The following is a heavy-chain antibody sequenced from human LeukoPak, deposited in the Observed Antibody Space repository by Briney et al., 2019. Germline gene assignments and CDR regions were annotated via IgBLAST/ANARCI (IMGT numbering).Heavy chain of an antibody. D-gene: IGHD3-10*01. Sequence: ASVKVSCKASGYTFTGYYMHWVRQAPGQGLEWMGWINPKSGGTNNAQKFQGRVTMTRDTSISTAYMELSRLKSDDTAVYYCARTYYYGSGSYSPIDYWGQGTLVTVSS. V-gene: IGHV1-2*02. CDR2: INPKSGGT. CDR1: GYTFTGYY. J-gene: IGHJ4*02. CDR3: ARTYYYGSGSYSPIDY.